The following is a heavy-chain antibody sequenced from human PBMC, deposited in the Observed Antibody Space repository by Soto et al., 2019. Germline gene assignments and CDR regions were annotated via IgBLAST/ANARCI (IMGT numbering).Heavy chain of an antibody. CDR3: ARGQRFSDWFDP. CDR1: GGSFSGYY. V-gene: IGHV4-34*01. D-gene: IGHD3-3*01. Sequence: SATLSITCAVYGGSFSGYYWSWIRQPPGKGLEWIGEINHSGSTNYNPSLKSRVTISVDTFKNQFSLKLSSVTAADTAVYYCARGQRFSDWFDPWGQGTLVTVSS. J-gene: IGHJ5*02. CDR2: INHSGST.